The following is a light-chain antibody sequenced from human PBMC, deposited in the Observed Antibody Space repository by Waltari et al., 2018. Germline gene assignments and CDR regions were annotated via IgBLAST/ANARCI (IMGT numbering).Light chain of an antibody. CDR2: QDS. V-gene: IGLV3-1*01. CDR1: KWGDKY. Sequence: SYELTQPPSVSVSPGQTASINCSGDKWGDKYACWYQQKPGQSPVLVIYQDSKRPSGIPERFSGSNSGNTATLTISGTQAMDEADYYCQAWDSSTAVFGGGTKLTVL. J-gene: IGLJ2*01. CDR3: QAWDSSTAV.